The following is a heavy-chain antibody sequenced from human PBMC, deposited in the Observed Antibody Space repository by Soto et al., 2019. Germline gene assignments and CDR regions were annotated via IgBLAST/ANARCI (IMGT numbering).Heavy chain of an antibody. D-gene: IGHD3-16*01. CDR1: GGSISSYY. CDR3: ARGPTYYDYLWSSGFDP. Sequence: SETLSLTCTVSGGSISSYYWSWIRQPPGKGLEWIGYIYYSGSTNYNPSLKSRVTISVDTSKNQFSLKLSSVTAADTAVYYCARGPTYYDYLWSSGFDPWGQGTLVTVSS. CDR2: IYYSGST. J-gene: IGHJ5*02. V-gene: IGHV4-59*01.